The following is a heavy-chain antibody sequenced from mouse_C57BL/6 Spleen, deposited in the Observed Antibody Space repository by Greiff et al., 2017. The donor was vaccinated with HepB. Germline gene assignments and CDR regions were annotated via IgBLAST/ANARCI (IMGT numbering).Heavy chain of an antibody. V-gene: IGHV1-80*01. CDR3: ARWEGQLRPWFAY. CDR2: IYPGDGDT. J-gene: IGHJ3*01. Sequence: QVHVKQSGAELVKPGASVKISCKASGYAFSSYWMNWVKQRPGKGLEWIGQIYPGDGDTNYNGKFKGKATLTADKSSSTAYMQLSSLTSEDSAVYFCARWEGQLRPWFAYWGQGTLVTVSA. D-gene: IGHD3-2*02. CDR1: GYAFSSYW.